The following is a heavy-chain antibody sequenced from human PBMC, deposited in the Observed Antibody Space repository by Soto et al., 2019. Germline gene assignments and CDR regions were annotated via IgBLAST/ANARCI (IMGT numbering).Heavy chain of an antibody. CDR3: ARGRGDTAMAWYY. J-gene: IGHJ4*02. CDR1: GGSISSYY. D-gene: IGHD5-18*01. Sequence: QVQLQESGPGLVKPSETLSLTCTVSGGSISSYYWSWIRQSPGKGLEWIGYISYSGSTKYNPSLKSRVTISVDTSKTPFSLKLSSVTAADTAVYYCARGRGDTAMAWYYWGQGTLVTVSS. V-gene: IGHV4-59*01. CDR2: ISYSGST.